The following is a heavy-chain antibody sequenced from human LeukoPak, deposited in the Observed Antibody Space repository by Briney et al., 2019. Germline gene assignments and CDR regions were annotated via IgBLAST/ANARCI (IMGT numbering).Heavy chain of an antibody. CDR3: ARAPSGGYYSNWFDP. J-gene: IGHJ5*02. V-gene: IGHV4-39*07. CDR1: GGSIGSSSYY. Sequence: SETLSLTCTVSGGSIGSSSYYWGWIRQPPGKGLEWIGIIYYSGTTYYNPSLKSRVTISVDTSKNQFSLKLSSVTAADTAVYYCARAPSGGYYSNWFDPWGQGTLVTVSS. CDR2: IYYSGTT. D-gene: IGHD3-10*01.